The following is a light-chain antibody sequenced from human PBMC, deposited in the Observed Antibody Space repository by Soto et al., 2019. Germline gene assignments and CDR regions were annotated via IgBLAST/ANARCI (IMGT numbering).Light chain of an antibody. CDR3: QVWDSYSGPVV. J-gene: IGLJ2*01. CDR1: NIGIKS. Sequence: SYELTQPPSVSVAPGQTARITCGGNNIGIKSVHWYQQKPGQAPVLVVYDESDRPSGIPERFSGSNSGNTATLTISRVDAGDEADYYCQVWDSYSGPVVFGGGTKLTVL. CDR2: DES. V-gene: IGLV3-21*02.